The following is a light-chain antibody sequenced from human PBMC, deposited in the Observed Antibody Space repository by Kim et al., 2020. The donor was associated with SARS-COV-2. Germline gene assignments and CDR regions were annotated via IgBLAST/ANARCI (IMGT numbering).Light chain of an antibody. Sequence: QLVLTQPPSASGTPGQRVTISCSGINSNYVYWYQRLPGTAPKLLIYRNNHRPSGVPDRFSGSKSGTSASLAISGLRSDDEADYFCTAWDDSLSGRVFGGGTQLTVL. J-gene: IGLJ3*02. CDR1: NSNY. CDR3: TAWDDSLSGRV. CDR2: RNN. V-gene: IGLV1-47*01.